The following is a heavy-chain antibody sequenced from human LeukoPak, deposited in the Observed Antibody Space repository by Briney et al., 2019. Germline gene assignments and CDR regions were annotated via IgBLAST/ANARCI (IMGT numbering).Heavy chain of an antibody. CDR3: ARDHDYGDSGYFQH. J-gene: IGHJ1*01. CDR1: GFTFSSYA. Sequence: GGSLRLSCAASGFTFSSYAMHWVRQAPGKGLEWVAVISYDGSNKYYADSVKGRFTISRDNSKNTLYLQMNSLRAEGTAVYYCARDHDYGDSGYFQHWGQGTLVTVSS. D-gene: IGHD4-17*01. V-gene: IGHV3-30-3*01. CDR2: ISYDGSNK.